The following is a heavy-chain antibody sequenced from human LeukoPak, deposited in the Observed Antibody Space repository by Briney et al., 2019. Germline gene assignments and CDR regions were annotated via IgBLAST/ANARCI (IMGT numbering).Heavy chain of an antibody. CDR2: IIPIFGTT. V-gene: IGHV1-69*05. Sequence: SVKVSCKASGGTFSSHAISWVRQAPGQGLEWVGGIIPIFGTTNYAQKFQGRVTITTDESTSTGYMELRSLRSDDTAVYYCARLSQTPDYYSNGGYYYLGYWGQGTPVTVSS. CDR1: GGTFSSHA. CDR3: ARLSQTPDYYSNGGYYYLGY. D-gene: IGHD3-22*01. J-gene: IGHJ4*02.